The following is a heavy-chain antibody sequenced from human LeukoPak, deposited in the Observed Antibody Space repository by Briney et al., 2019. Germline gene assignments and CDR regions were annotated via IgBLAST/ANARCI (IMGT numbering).Heavy chain of an antibody. Sequence: SETLSLTCAVYGGSFSGYYWSWIRQPPGKGLEWIGEINHSGSTNYNPSLKSRVTISLDTSKNQFSLKLSSVTAADTAVYYCARYRGSGSYYNWGYYYYYMDVWGKGTTVTVSS. CDR1: GGSFSGYY. CDR3: ARYRGSGSYYNWGYYYYYMDV. D-gene: IGHD3-10*01. V-gene: IGHV4-34*01. CDR2: INHSGST. J-gene: IGHJ6*03.